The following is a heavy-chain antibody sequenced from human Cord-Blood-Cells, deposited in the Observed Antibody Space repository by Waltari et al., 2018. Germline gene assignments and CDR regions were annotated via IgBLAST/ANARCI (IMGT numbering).Heavy chain of an antibody. CDR3: ARRSGYYTDY. CDR1: GGSISSSSYY. Sequence: QLQLQESGPGLVKPSETLSLTCTVSGGSISSSSYYWGWIRQPPGKGLEWIGSIYYSGGTYYNPSLKSRVTISVDTSKNQFSRKLSSVTAADTAVYYCARRSGYYTDYWGQGTLVTVSS. V-gene: IGHV4-39*01. D-gene: IGHD3-3*01. CDR2: IYYSGGT. J-gene: IGHJ4*02.